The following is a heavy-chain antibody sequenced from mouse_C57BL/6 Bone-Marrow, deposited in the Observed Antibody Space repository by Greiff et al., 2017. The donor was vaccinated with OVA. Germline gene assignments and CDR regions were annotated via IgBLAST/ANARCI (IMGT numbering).Heavy chain of an antibody. Sequence: EVKLVESGGDLVKPGGSLKLSCAASGFTFSSYGMSWVRQTPDKRLEWVATISSGGSYTYYPDSVKGRFTISRDNAKNTLYLQMSRLKAEDTAMYYCARQGLGRFDYWGQGTTLTVSS. CDR2: ISSGGSYT. V-gene: IGHV5-6*02. J-gene: IGHJ2*01. D-gene: IGHD4-1*01. CDR1: GFTFSSYG. CDR3: ARQGLGRFDY.